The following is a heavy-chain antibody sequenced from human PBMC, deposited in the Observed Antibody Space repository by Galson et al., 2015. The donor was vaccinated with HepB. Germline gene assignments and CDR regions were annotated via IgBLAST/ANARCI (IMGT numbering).Heavy chain of an antibody. Sequence: SLRLSCAASGFTFSSYAMHWVRQAPGKGLEYVSAISSNGGSTYYADSVKGRFTISRENSKNTLYLQMSSLRAEDTAVYYCVISQQLVLRSFDYWGQGTLVTVSS. D-gene: IGHD6-13*01. J-gene: IGHJ4*02. CDR1: GFTFSSYA. V-gene: IGHV3-64D*06. CDR3: VISQQLVLRSFDY. CDR2: ISSNGGST.